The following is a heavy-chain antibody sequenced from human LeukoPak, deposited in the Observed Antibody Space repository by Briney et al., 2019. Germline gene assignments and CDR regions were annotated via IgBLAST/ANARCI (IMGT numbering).Heavy chain of an antibody. Sequence: GGSLRLSCASSGFTFNNAWMSWVRQAPGKGLEWVGRIKSKTDGGTTDYVVPVKGRFTISRDDSENTLYLQMNSLKIEDTAIYYCATDLTVVGATGFVYWGQGTLVTVSS. CDR3: ATDLTVVGATGFVY. J-gene: IGHJ4*02. V-gene: IGHV3-15*01. D-gene: IGHD1-26*01. CDR1: GFTFNNAW. CDR2: IKSKTDGGTT.